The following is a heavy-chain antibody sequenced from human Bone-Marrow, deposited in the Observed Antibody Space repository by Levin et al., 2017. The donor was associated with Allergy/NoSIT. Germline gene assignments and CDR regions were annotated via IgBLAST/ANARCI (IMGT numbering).Heavy chain of an antibody. J-gene: IGHJ6*02. D-gene: IGHD5-18*01. Sequence: GESLKISCAVSGVTRNNYTLTWVRQPPGKGLEWGSSMNSNSAYIHYGDSVKGRFTISRDNSKKLLFLQMNSRRDEDTATYYCASRLTASGGLDVWGHGTTVTVSS. V-gene: IGHV3-21*04. CDR1: GVTRNNYT. CDR3: ASRLTASGGLDV. CDR2: MNSNSAYI.